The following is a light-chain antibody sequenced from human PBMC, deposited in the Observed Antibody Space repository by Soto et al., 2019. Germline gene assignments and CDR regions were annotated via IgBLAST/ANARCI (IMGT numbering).Light chain of an antibody. Sequence: QSVLTQPPSTSGTPGQRVTISCSGSSSNIGTNTVNWYQQVPGTAPKLLIYSTDQRPSGVPDRFSGSKSGTSASLVISGLQSEDEADDYCAAWDDALNGVLFGGGTKLTVL. V-gene: IGLV1-44*01. CDR2: STD. CDR3: AAWDDALNGVL. CDR1: SSNIGTNT. J-gene: IGLJ3*02.